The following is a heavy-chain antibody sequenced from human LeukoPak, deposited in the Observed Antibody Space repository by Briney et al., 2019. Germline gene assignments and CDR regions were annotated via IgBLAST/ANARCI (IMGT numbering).Heavy chain of an antibody. CDR3: PSWDIVATSGSYYFDS. CDR1: GSFSAYY. D-gene: IGHD5-12*01. J-gene: IGHJ4*02. V-gene: IGHV4-34*01. CDR2: INHSGST. Sequence: SETLSLTCAVYGSFSAYYWSWIRQPPGEGREWSGQINHSGSTNYNPSRKSRVTISLDTSKNQFSLKLSSVTAADTAVYYCPSWDIVATSGSYYFDSWGEGTLVTVSS.